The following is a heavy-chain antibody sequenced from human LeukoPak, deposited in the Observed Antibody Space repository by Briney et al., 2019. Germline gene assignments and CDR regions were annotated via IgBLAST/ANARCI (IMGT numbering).Heavy chain of an antibody. Sequence: ASVKVSCKASGYTFTGYYMHWVRQAPGQGLEWMGWINPNSGGTNYAQKFQGRVTMTRDTSISTAYMELSRLRSDDTAVYYCARDLRGYYDILTGTSGGLWGQGTLVTVSS. D-gene: IGHD3-9*01. CDR2: INPNSGGT. J-gene: IGHJ4*02. CDR1: GYTFTGYY. V-gene: IGHV1-2*02. CDR3: ARDLRGYYDILTGTSGGL.